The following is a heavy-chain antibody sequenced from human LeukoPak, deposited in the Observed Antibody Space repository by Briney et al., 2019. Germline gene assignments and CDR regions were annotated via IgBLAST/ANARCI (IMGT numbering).Heavy chain of an antibody. J-gene: IGHJ4*02. D-gene: IGHD6-19*01. CDR2: IIPIFGTA. Sequence: SVKVSCKASGGTFSSYAITWVRQAPGQGLEWMGGIIPIFGTANYAQKFQGRVTITADESTSTAYMELSSLRSEDTAVYYCASNPWLVSATNQDYWGQGTLVTVSS. CDR1: GGTFSSYA. CDR3: ASNPWLVSATNQDY. V-gene: IGHV1-69*13.